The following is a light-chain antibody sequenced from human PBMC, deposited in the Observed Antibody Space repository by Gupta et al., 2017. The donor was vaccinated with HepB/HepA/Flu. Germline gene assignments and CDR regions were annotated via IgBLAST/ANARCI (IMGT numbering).Light chain of an antibody. CDR1: NIGNKN. CDR3: QVWDSNTEI. CDR2: RDT. J-gene: IGLJ1*01. V-gene: IGLV3-9*01. Sequence: SYELTQPLSVSVALGQTARITCGGNNIGNKNVHWYHQKPGQPPVLVIYRDTNRPSRIPERFSGSNSGNTATLTITRAQAGDEADYYCQVWDSNTEIFGTGTKLTVL.